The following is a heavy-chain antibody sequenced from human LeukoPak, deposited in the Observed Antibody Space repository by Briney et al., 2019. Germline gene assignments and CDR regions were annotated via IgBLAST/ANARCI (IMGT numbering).Heavy chain of an antibody. D-gene: IGHD3-3*01. J-gene: IGHJ4*02. CDR1: GYTFTGYY. CDR3: ARDLGPKYYDFWSGYLVY. Sequence: GASVKVSCKASGYTFTGYYMQWVGQAPGQGLEGMGWINPNSGGTNYAQKFQGRVTMTRDTSISTAYMELSRLRSVVTAVYYCARDLGPKYYDFWSGYLVYWGQGTLVTVSS. V-gene: IGHV1-2*02. CDR2: INPNSGGT.